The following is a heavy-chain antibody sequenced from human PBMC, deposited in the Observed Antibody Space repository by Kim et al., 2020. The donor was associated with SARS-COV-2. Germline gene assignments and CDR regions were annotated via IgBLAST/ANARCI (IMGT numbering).Heavy chain of an antibody. D-gene: IGHD6-25*01. J-gene: IGHJ4*02. CDR3: ARGFRQQRRAWGFDY. V-gene: IGHV1-8*01. Sequence: QQFQGGVTMTRNTSTSTAYMELSSLRSEDTAVYYCARGFRQQRRAWGFDYWGQGTLVTVSS.